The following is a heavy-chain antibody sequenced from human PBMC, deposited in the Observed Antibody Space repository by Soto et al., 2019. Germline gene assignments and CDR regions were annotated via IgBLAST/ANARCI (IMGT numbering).Heavy chain of an antibody. CDR1: GGSISSGGYY. D-gene: IGHD4-4*01. J-gene: IGHJ4*02. Sequence: QVQLQESVPGLVKPSQTLSLTCTVSGGSISSGGYYWSWIRQHPGKGLEWSGYTYYSGSTYYNPCLRSRVTKSGDTSKNQFSLKLSTVTAADTSVYYCAREGDYRGKSALDYWGQGTMVTVSS. CDR2: TYYSGST. CDR3: AREGDYRGKSALDY. V-gene: IGHV4-31*03.